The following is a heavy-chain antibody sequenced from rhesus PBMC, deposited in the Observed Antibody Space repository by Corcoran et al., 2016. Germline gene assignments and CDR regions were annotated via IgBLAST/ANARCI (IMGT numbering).Heavy chain of an antibody. Sequence: QVQLQQWGEGLVKPSETLSLTCAVYGGSISSNYWSWIRQPPGKGLELIGRIRSGGSTNYNPSLKSRVTISIDTSKNQLSLMLSSGTAADTAVYYCARDQVDFWTGYYHDYRGQGVLVTVSS. CDR3: ARDQVDFWTGYYHDY. CDR2: IRSGGST. V-gene: IGHV4-160*01. D-gene: IGHD3-3*01. CDR1: GGSISSNY. J-gene: IGHJ4*01.